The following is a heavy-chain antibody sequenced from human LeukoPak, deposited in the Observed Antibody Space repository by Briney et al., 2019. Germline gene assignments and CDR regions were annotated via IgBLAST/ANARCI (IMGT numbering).Heavy chain of an antibody. CDR1: GGTFSSYA. D-gene: IGHD6-6*01. Sequence: GSSVKVSCKASGGTFSSYAISWVRQAPGQGLEWMGGIIPIFGTANYAQKFQGRVTITTDESTSTAYMELSSLRSEDTAVYYGARDVGGGSSPLGIWFDPWGQGTLVTVSS. V-gene: IGHV1-69*05. CDR3: ARDVGGGSSPLGIWFDP. CDR2: IIPIFGTA. J-gene: IGHJ5*02.